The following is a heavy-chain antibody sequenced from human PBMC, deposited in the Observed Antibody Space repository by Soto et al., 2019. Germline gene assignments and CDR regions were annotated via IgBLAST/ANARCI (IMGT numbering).Heavy chain of an antibody. CDR2: IYYSGST. CDR3: AIVDYYTDYYDSSGYIT. V-gene: IGHV4-30-4*01. J-gene: IGHJ4*02. Sequence: TLSLTCTVSGGSISSGDYYWSWIRQPPGKGLEWIGYIYYSGSTYYNPSLKSRVTISVDTSKNQFSLKLSSVTAADTAVYYCAIVDYYTDYYDSSGYITWGQGTLVTVSS. CDR1: GGSISSGDYY. D-gene: IGHD3-22*01.